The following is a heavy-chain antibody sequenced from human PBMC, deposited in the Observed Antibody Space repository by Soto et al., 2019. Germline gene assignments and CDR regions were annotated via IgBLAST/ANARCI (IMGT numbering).Heavy chain of an antibody. V-gene: IGHV1-3*01. D-gene: IGHD2-15*01. J-gene: IGHJ4*02. CDR1: GYTFTSYA. CDR2: INAGNGNT. CDR3: ARERGGGSMGY. Sequence: QVQLVQSGAEVKKPGASVKVSCKASGYTFTSYAMHWVRQSPGQRLEWMGWINAGNGNTKYSQKFQGRVTITRDTSASTAYMELRSLRSEDTAVYCCARERGGGSMGYWCQGTLVTVSS.